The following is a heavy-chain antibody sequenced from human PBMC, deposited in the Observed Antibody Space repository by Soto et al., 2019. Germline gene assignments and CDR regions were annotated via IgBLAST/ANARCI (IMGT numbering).Heavy chain of an antibody. D-gene: IGHD5-18*01. J-gene: IGHJ6*02. CDR3: ARDLDTAMASWVKKYGMDV. CDR2: ISSSSSTI. CDR1: GFTFSSYS. V-gene: IGHV3-48*02. Sequence: EVQLVESGGGLVQPGGSLRLSCAASGFTFSSYSMNWVRQAPGKGLEWVSYISSSSSTIYYADSVKGRFTISRDNAKNSLYLQMNRLRDEDTGVYYCARDLDTAMASWVKKYGMDVRVQETTVTVCS.